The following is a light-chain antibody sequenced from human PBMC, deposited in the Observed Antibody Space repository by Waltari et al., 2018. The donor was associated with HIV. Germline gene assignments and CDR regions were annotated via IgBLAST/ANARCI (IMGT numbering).Light chain of an antibody. V-gene: IGKV1-5*03. Sequence: DIRMAQSHSTLSASVADRVTITCRASQSISSWLAWYQQKPGKAPNLLIYKASSLESGVPSRFSGSGSGTEFTLTISSLQPDDFATYYCQQYNSYSTFGGRTKVEIK. J-gene: IGKJ4*01. CDR2: KAS. CDR3: QQYNSYST. CDR1: QSISSW.